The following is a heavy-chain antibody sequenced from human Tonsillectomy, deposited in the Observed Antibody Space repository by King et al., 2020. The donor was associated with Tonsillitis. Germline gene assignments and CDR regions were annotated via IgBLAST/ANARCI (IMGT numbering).Heavy chain of an antibody. V-gene: IGHV1-2*04. D-gene: IGHD1-1*01. CDR2: INPNSGGT. CDR1: GYTFTGYY. Sequence: VQLVESGAEVKKPGASVKVSCKASGYTFTGYYMHWVRQAPGQGLEWMGWINPNSGGTNYAHKFQGWVTMTRDTSISTAYMELSRLRSDDTAVYYCARSPKLDPTIYYFDYWGQGTLVTVSS. J-gene: IGHJ4*02. CDR3: ARSPKLDPTIYYFDY.